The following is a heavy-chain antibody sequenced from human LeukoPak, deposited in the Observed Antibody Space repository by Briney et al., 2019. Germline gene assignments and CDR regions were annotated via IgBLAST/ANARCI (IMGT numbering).Heavy chain of an antibody. V-gene: IGHV1-2*04. CDR1: GYTFTGYY. Sequence: ASVKVSCKASGYTFTGYYMHWVRQAPGQGLEWMGWINPNSGGTNYAQKFQGWVTMTRDTSISTAYMELSRLRSDDTAVYYCASLGDHYYDSSGYHFDYWGQGTLVTVSP. D-gene: IGHD3-22*01. CDR3: ASLGDHYYDSSGYHFDY. CDR2: INPNSGGT. J-gene: IGHJ4*02.